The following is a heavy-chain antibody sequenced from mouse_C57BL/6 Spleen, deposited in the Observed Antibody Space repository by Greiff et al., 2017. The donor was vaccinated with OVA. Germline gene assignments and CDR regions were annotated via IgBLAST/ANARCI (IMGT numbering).Heavy chain of an antibody. V-gene: IGHV5-4*01. Sequence: EVQLVESGGGLVKPGGSLKLSCAASGFTFSSYAMSWVRQTPEKRLEWVATISDGGSYTYYPDNVKGRFTISRDNAKNNLYLQMSHLKSEDTAMYYCARDGTTVRDYFDYWGQGTTLTVSS. J-gene: IGHJ2*01. CDR3: ARDGTTVRDYFDY. CDR1: GFTFSSYA. D-gene: IGHD1-1*01. CDR2: ISDGGSYT.